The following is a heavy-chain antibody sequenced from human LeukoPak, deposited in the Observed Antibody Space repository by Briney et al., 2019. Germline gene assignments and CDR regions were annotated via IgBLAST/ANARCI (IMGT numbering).Heavy chain of an antibody. Sequence: TSETLSLTCTVSGGSMNSHFWSWIRQPPGKGPEWIGYMYYSGSTKYNPSLQSRVTISVDTSESNFSLKLTSVTAADTAVYYCARLLDNDSSGYPDTFDMWGQGTVVIVS. CDR1: GGSMNSHF. D-gene: IGHD3-22*01. J-gene: IGHJ3*02. CDR2: MYYSGST. CDR3: ARLLDNDSSGYPDTFDM. V-gene: IGHV4-59*11.